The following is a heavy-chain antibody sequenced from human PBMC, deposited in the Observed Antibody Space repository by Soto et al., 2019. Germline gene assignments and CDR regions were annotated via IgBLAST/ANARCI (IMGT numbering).Heavy chain of an antibody. Sequence: EVQLAESGGGLVQPGGSLKLSCAASGFTFSGSAMHWVRQASGKGLEWVGRIRSKANSYATAYAASVKGRFTISRDDSKNTAYLQMNSLKTEDTAVYYCTRPIGTTFNNWFDPWGQGTLVTVSS. CDR3: TRPIGTTFNNWFDP. J-gene: IGHJ5*02. V-gene: IGHV3-73*02. CDR1: GFTFSGSA. CDR2: IRSKANSYAT. D-gene: IGHD1-7*01.